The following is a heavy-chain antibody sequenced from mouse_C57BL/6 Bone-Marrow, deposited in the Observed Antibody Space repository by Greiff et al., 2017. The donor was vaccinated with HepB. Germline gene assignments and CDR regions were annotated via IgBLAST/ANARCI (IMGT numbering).Heavy chain of an antibody. Sequence: EVQRVESGGGLVKPGGSLKLSCAASGFTFSDYGMHWVRQAPEKGLEWVAYISSGSSTIYYEDTVKGRLTICRDNAKNTLFLQMTSLRSEDTAMYYCARPTYDYDDPFAYWGQGTLVTVSA. D-gene: IGHD2-4*01. CDR2: ISSGSSTI. CDR3: ARPTYDYDDPFAY. J-gene: IGHJ3*01. CDR1: GFTFSDYG. V-gene: IGHV5-17*01.